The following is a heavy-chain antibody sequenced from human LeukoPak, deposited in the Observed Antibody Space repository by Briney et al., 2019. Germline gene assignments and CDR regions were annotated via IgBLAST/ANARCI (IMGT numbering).Heavy chain of an antibody. CDR2: IYYSKNT. D-gene: IGHD5-18*01. CDR1: GGFVSSNY. J-gene: IGHJ4*02. Sequence: SETLSLTCTVSGGFVSSNYWSWIRQPPGKGLEWIGSIYYSKNTYYNPSLKSRVTISADTSKNQFSLTLGSVSATDTAVYYCASPRGFSYGYFDNWGQGTLVTVSS. V-gene: IGHV4-39*01. CDR3: ASPRGFSYGYFDN.